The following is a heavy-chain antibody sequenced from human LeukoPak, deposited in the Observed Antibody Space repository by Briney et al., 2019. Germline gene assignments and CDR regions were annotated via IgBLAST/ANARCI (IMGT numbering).Heavy chain of an antibody. CDR2: INHSGST. V-gene: IGHV4-34*01. Sequence: SETLSLTCAVYGGSLSGYYWSWIRQPPGKGLEWIGEINHSGSTNYNPSLKSRVTISVDTSKNQFSLKLSSVTAADTAVYYCVRVTGYSSTWGQGTLVTVSS. CDR3: VRVTGYSST. J-gene: IGHJ5*02. CDR1: GGSLSGYY. D-gene: IGHD6-19*01.